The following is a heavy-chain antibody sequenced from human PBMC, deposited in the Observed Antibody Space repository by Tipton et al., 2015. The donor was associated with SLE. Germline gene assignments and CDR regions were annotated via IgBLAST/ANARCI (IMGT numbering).Heavy chain of an antibody. CDR2: ISAYTGHT. D-gene: IGHD6-6*01. CDR3: ASHFFGSSFGYYYFDY. CDR1: GYIFSSYG. V-gene: IGHV1-18*01. J-gene: IGHJ4*02. Sequence: QSGAEVKKPGASVKVSCKASGYIFSSYGLSWVRQAPGQGLEWMGWISAYTGHTGYAQKFQGRVTMTTDTSTSTAYMELRSLRSDDAAVFYWASHFFGSSFGYYYFDYWGQGTLVTVSS.